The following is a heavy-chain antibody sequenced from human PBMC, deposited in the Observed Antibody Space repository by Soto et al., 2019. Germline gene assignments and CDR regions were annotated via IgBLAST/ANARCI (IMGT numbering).Heavy chain of an antibody. CDR1: GFTFSSYG. D-gene: IGHD3-22*01. J-gene: IGHJ4*02. CDR2: IWCDGSNK. Sequence: QVQLVESGGGVVQPGRSLRLSCAASGFTFSSYGMHWVRQAPGKGLEWVAVIWCDGSNKYYADSVKGRFTISRDNSKNTLYLQMNSLRAEDTAVYYCARGEYYYDSSGYPRYDYWGQGTLVTVSS. V-gene: IGHV3-33*01. CDR3: ARGEYYYDSSGYPRYDY.